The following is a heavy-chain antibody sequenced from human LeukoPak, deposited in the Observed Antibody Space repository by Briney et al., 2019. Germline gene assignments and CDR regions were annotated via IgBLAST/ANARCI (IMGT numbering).Heavy chain of an antibody. Sequence: TGGSLRLSCAASGFTFSNYAMSWVRQAPGKGLEWVSAISPSADSTSYADSVKGRFAISRDNSKNTLYLQMDSLRAEDTAVYYCAKRGSSSSWYNYFDYWGQGTLVTVSS. CDR1: GFTFSNYA. V-gene: IGHV3-23*01. D-gene: IGHD6-13*01. J-gene: IGHJ4*02. CDR3: AKRGSSSSWYNYFDY. CDR2: ISPSADST.